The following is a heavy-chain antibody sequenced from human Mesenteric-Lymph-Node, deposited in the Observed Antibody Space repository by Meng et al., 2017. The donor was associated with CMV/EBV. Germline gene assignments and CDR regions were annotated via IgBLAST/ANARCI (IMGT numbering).Heavy chain of an antibody. CDR2: MWYDGSND. Sequence: GESLKISCAASGFTFSTHDMHWVRQAPGKGLEWVALMWYDGSNDFCADSVKGRFTISRDNSENTVYLQMNGLRVEDTAVYYCVRDRKFGNYYFGMDVWGQGTTVTVSS. V-gene: IGHV3-33*01. J-gene: IGHJ6*02. D-gene: IGHD3-10*01. CDR1: GFTFSTHD. CDR3: VRDRKFGNYYFGMDV.